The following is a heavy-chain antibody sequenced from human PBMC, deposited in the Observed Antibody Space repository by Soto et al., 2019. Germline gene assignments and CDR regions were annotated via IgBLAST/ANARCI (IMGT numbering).Heavy chain of an antibody. D-gene: IGHD3-22*01. Sequence: SETLSLTCAVYGGSFSGHSWTWSRQSPGKGLEWIGDINHSGRVNYSPSLKSRVTISLDTSKNQFSLTLSAVTAADTAMYYCSTRAYDTNGYYRFDPWGQGTLVTVSS. CDR1: GGSFSGHS. V-gene: IGHV4-34*01. CDR3: STRAYDTNGYYRFDP. CDR2: INHSGRV. J-gene: IGHJ5*01.